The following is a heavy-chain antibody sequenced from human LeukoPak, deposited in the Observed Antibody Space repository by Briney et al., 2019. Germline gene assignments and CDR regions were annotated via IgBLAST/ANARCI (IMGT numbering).Heavy chain of an antibody. J-gene: IGHJ4*02. CDR2: IWYDGSNK. D-gene: IGHD6-13*01. Sequence: PGRSLRLSCAASGFTFSSYGMHWVRQAPGKGLEWVAVIWYDGSNKYYADSVEGRFTISRDNSKNTLYLQMNSLRAEDTAVYYCARDSSWYSFDYWGQGTLVTVSS. CDR3: ARDSSWYSFDY. CDR1: GFTFSSYG. V-gene: IGHV3-33*01.